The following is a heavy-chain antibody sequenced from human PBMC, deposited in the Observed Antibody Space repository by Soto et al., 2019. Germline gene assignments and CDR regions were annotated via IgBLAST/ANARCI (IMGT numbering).Heavy chain of an antibody. CDR2: IIPISGTA. Sequence: QMQLVQSGAEVKKPGSSVKVSCKASGGTFSSYAISWVRQAPGQGLEWMGGIIPISGTANYAQKFQGRVTITADESTSTVSMELSSLRSEDTAVYFCARSQGSSTSLEIYYYYYYGMDVWGQGTTVTVSS. V-gene: IGHV1-69*01. J-gene: IGHJ6*02. CDR3: ARSQGSSTSLEIYYYYYYGMDV. CDR1: GGTFSSYA. D-gene: IGHD2-2*01.